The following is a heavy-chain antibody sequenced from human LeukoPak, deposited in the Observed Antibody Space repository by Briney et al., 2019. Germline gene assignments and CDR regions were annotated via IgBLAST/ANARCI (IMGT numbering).Heavy chain of an antibody. D-gene: IGHD5-12*01. CDR3: ARDPHPQSGYDDDY. CDR1: GGTFSSYT. Sequence: SVKVSCKASGGTFSSYTISWVRQAPGQGLEWMGRIIPILGIANYAQKFQGRVTITADKSTSTAYMELSSLRSEDTAVCYCARDPHPQSGYDDDYWGQGTLVTVSS. V-gene: IGHV1-69*04. J-gene: IGHJ4*02. CDR2: IIPILGIA.